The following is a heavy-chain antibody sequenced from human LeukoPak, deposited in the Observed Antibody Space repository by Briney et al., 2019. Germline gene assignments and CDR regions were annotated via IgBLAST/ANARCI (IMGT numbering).Heavy chain of an antibody. J-gene: IGHJ5*02. CDR3: ARDRSITIFGVGTQCLGSCGYNWFDP. D-gene: IGHD3-3*01. Sequence: ASVKVSCKASGYTFTGYYMHWVRQAPGQGLEWMGWINPNSGGTNYAQKFQGRVTMTRDTSISTAYMELSRLRSDDTAVYYCARDRSITIFGVGTQCLGSCGYNWFDPWGQGTLVTVSS. CDR1: GYTFTGYY. V-gene: IGHV1-2*02. CDR2: INPNSGGT.